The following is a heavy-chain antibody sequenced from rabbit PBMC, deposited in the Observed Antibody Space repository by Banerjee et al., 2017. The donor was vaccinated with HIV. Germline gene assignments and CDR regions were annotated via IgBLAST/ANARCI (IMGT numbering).Heavy chain of an antibody. CDR1: GFSFSNKAV. J-gene: IGHJ3*01. D-gene: IGHD1-1*01. CDR3: ARGVASSGDGLDL. Sequence: QEQLVESGGGLVRPEGSLKLSCTASGFSFSNKAVMCWVRQAPGKGLQWIACINAVTGKAVYATWAKGRFTFSKTSSTTVTLQMTSLTAADTATYFCARGVASSGDGLDLWGPGTLVTVS. V-gene: IGHV1S45*01. CDR2: INAVTGKA.